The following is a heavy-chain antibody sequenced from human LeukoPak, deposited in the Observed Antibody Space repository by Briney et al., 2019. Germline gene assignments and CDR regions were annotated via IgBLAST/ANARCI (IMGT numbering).Heavy chain of an antibody. CDR2: ISYDGSNK. CDR1: GFTFSSYA. J-gene: IGHJ4*02. V-gene: IGHV3-30*03. Sequence: GGSLRLSCAASGFTFSSYAMHWVRQALGKGLEWVAVISYDGSNKYHADSVKGRFTISRDNSKNTLYLQMNSLRAEDTAVYYCARDFDYWGQGTLVTVSS. CDR3: ARDFDY.